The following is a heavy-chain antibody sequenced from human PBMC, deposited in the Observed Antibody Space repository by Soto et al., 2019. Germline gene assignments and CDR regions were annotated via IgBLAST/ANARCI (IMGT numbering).Heavy chain of an antibody. D-gene: IGHD3-22*01. CDR2: IIPIFGTA. CDR1: GGTFSSYA. J-gene: IGHJ4*02. CDR3: SRVGVYYYDSSGYFRRVFDY. V-gene: IGHV1-69*13. Sequence: ASVKVSCKASGGTFSSYAISWVRQAPGQGLEWMGGIIPIFGTANYAQKFQGRVTITADESTSTAYMELSSLRSEDTAVYYCSRVGVYYYDSSGYFRRVFDYWGQGTLVTVSS.